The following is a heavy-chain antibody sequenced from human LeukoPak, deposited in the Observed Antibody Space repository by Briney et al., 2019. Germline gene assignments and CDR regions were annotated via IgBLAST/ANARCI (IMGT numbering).Heavy chain of an antibody. CDR3: ARPDHSTGYCSGGSCPFDY. CDR1: GFTFSSYE. Sequence: GGSLRLSCAASGFTFSSYEMNWVRQAPGKGLEWVSYISSSSSYIYYADSVKGRFTISRDNAKNSLYLQMNSLRAEDTAVYYCARPDHSTGYCSGGSCPFDYWGQGTLVTVSS. J-gene: IGHJ4*02. V-gene: IGHV3-21*05. D-gene: IGHD2-15*01. CDR2: ISSSSSYI.